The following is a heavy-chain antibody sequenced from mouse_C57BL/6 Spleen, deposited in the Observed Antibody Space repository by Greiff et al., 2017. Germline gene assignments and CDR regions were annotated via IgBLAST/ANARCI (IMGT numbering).Heavy chain of an antibody. V-gene: IGHV7-3*01. CDR1: GFTFTDYY. D-gene: IGHD3-2*02. CDR2: IRNTANGYTT. CDR3: ARSDSSGYRYYAMDY. Sequence: EVKLVESGGGLVQPGGSLSLSCAASGFTFTDYYMSWVRQPPGKALEWLGFIRNTANGYTTEYSASVKGRFTISRDNSQSILYLQMNALRAEDSATYYCARSDSSGYRYYAMDYWGQGTSVTVSS. J-gene: IGHJ4*01.